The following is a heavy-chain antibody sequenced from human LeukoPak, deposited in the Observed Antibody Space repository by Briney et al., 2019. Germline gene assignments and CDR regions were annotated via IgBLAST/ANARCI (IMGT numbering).Heavy chain of an antibody. D-gene: IGHD3-10*01. Sequence: ASVNVFFKASGYTFTGYYMQWGRQAPGQGLGWMGWINPNSGGTNYAQKFQGRVTMTRDTSISTAYMELSRLRSDDTAVYYCARAGYGSGTTFDYWGQGTLVTVSS. CDR1: GYTFTGYY. CDR3: ARAGYGSGTTFDY. CDR2: INPNSGGT. V-gene: IGHV1-2*02. J-gene: IGHJ4*02.